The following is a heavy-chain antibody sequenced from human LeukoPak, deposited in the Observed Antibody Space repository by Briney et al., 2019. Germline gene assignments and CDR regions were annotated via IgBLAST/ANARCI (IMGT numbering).Heavy chain of an antibody. Sequence: SETLSLTCTVSGGSISTYYWSWIRQPAGKGLEWIGRIYTSGSTNYNPSLKSRVTLSVDTSKNQFSLKLSSVTAADTAVYYCARGGYYDSSGYYYKRHLDYWGQGTLVTVSS. CDR2: IYTSGST. J-gene: IGHJ4*02. D-gene: IGHD3-22*01. CDR3: ARGGYYDSSGYYYKRHLDY. CDR1: GGSISTYY. V-gene: IGHV4-4*07.